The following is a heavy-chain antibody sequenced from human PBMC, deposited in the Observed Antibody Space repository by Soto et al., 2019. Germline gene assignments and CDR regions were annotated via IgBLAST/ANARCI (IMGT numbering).Heavy chain of an antibody. CDR2: MNPNSGNT. CDR3: ARGPRSSSYYYYMDV. Sequence: ASVKVSCKASGYTFTSYDINWVRQATGQGLEWMGWMNPNSGNTGYAQKFQGRVTMTRNTSISTVYMELSSLRSEDTAVYYCARGPRSSSYYYYMDVWGKGTTVTVSS. J-gene: IGHJ6*03. D-gene: IGHD6-6*01. CDR1: GYTFTSYD. V-gene: IGHV1-8*01.